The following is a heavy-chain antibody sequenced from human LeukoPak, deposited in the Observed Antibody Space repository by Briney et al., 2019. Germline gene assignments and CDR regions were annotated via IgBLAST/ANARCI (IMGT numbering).Heavy chain of an antibody. CDR3: ARELPFDY. Sequence: SGGSLRLXCAASGFTFSSYWMHWVRQTPGKGLVWVSRISGDGSSTTYAESVKGRFTISRDNAKNTLYLQMNSLRAEDTAVYYCARELPFDYWGQGTLVTVSS. J-gene: IGHJ4*02. CDR2: ISGDGSST. CDR1: GFTFSSYW. V-gene: IGHV3-74*01.